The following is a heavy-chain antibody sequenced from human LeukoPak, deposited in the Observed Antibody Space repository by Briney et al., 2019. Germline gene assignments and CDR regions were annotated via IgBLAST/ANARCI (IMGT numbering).Heavy chain of an antibody. J-gene: IGHJ4*02. D-gene: IGHD5-24*01. CDR2: IHYTGSN. V-gene: IGHV4-59*01. CDR3: ASVIADGYSEF. Sequence: ASETLSLTCTVSGGSISSYYWSWIRQPPGKGLEWIGYIHYTGSNNYNPSLKSRLTISLDTSNNQFSLRLSSVTAADTAVYYCASVIADGYSEFWGQGTLVTVSS. CDR1: GGSISSYY.